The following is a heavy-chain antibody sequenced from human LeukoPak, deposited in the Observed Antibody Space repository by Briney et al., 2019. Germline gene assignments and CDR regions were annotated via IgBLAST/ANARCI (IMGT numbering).Heavy chain of an antibody. CDR1: GSTFSSYA. J-gene: IGHJ6*03. CDR2: ISGSGGST. CDR3: AKSYRPPLYSNYGYYYYMDV. V-gene: IGHV3-23*01. Sequence: QTGGSLRLSCAASGSTFSSYAMSWVRQAPGKGLEWVSAISGSGGSTYYADSVKGRFTISRDNSKNTLYLQMNSLRAEDTAVYYCAKSYRPPLYSNYGYYYYMDVWGKGTTVTVSS. D-gene: IGHD4-11*01.